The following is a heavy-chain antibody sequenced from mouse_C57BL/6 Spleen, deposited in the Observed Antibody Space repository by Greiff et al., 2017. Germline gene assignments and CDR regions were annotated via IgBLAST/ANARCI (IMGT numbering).Heavy chain of an antibody. V-gene: IGHV1-76*01. D-gene: IGHD1-1*01. CDR1: GYTFTDYY. J-gene: IGHJ2*01. Sequence: VKLMESGAELVRPGASVKLSCKASGYTFTDYYINWVKQRPGQGLEWIARIYPGSGNTYYNEKFKGKATLTAEKSSSTAYMQLSSLTSEDSAVYFCARSNGTTVGGDFDYWGQGTTLTVSS. CDR2: IYPGSGNT. CDR3: ARSNGTTVGGDFDY.